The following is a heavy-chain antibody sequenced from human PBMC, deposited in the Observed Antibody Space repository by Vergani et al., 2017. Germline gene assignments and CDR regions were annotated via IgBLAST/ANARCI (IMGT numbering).Heavy chain of an antibody. CDR3: AGWRRYCSSTSCYTDWFDH. CDR1: GYTFTGYY. CDR2: INPNSGGT. V-gene: IGHV1-2*02. D-gene: IGHD2-2*02. J-gene: IGHJ5*02. Sequence: QVQLVQSGAEVKKPGASVKVSCKASGYTFTGYYMHWVRQAPGQGLEWMGWINPNSGGTNYAQKFQGRVTMTRDTSISTAYMELSRLRSDDTAVYYCAGWRRYCSSTSCYTDWFDHWGQGTLVTVSS.